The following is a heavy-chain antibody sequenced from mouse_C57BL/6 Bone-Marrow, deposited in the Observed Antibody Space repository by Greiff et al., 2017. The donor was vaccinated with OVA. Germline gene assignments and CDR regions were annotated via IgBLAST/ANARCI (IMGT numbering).Heavy chain of an antibody. CDR2: IYPRSGTT. D-gene: IGHD2-3*01. J-gene: IGHJ3*01. CDR1: GYTFTSYG. CDR3: ARWKLRWILWFAY. V-gene: IGHV1-81*01. Sequence: VQLQQSGAELARPGASVKLSCKASGYTFTSYGISWVKQRTGQGLEWIGEIYPRSGTTYYNEKFKGKATLTADKSSSTAYMELRSLTSEDSAVYFCARWKLRWILWFAYWGQGTLVTVSA.